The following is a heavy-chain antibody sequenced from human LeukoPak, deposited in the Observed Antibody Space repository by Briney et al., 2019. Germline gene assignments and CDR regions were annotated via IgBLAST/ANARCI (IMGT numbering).Heavy chain of an antibody. D-gene: IGHD4-17*01. CDR1: GFTFNIYS. Sequence: WGSLRLSCAASGFTFNIYSMTWVRQAPGKGLEWVSSIGSNSDNIYYADSVRGRFTTSRDNAKNSLFLQMSSLRAEDTAVYYCARWTTLTTRDLDYWGQGTLVTVSS. CDR2: IGSNSDNI. J-gene: IGHJ4*02. CDR3: ARWTTLTTRDLDY. V-gene: IGHV3-21*01.